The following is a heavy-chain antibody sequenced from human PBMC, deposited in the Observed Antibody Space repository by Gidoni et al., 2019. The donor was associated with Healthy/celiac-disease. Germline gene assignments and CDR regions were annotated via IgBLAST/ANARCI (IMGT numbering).Heavy chain of an antibody. CDR1: GCSISSSSYY. Sequence: TLSPTCTVSGCSISSSSYYWGWIRQPPGKGLEWIGSIYYSGSTYYNPSLKSRVTISVNTSKNQFSLKLSSVTAADTAVYYCTTSPVVVAAYLDRVNPGHYWGQGTLVTVSS. CDR2: IYYSGST. D-gene: IGHD2-15*01. CDR3: TTSPVVVAAYLDRVNPGHY. J-gene: IGHJ4*02. V-gene: IGHV4-39*01.